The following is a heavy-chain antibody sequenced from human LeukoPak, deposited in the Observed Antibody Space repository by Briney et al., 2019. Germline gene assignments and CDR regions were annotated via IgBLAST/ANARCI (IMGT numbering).Heavy chain of an antibody. CDR1: GFTFSSHA. Sequence: GGSLTLSCAASGFTFSSHAMSWVRQAPGKGLEWVSAISGTGGSTYYADSVKGRFTISRDNSKNTLFLQMSSLRAEDTAVYYCAKVSPVVTPIDYWGQGTLVTVSS. V-gene: IGHV3-23*01. CDR2: ISGTGGST. CDR3: AKVSPVVTPIDY. J-gene: IGHJ4*02. D-gene: IGHD4-23*01.